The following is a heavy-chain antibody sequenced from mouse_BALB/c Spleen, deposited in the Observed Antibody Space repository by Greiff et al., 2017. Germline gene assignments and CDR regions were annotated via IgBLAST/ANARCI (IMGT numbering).Heavy chain of an antibody. CDR2: IYPGDGDT. Sequence: VQLQQSGAELVRPGSSVKISCKASGYAFSSYWMNWVKQRPGQGLEWIGQIYPGDGDTNYNGKFKGKATLTADKSSSTAYMQLSSLTSEDSAVYFCARGDYYGSQAWFAYWGQGTLVTVSA. J-gene: IGHJ3*01. CDR3: ARGDYYGSQAWFAY. D-gene: IGHD1-1*01. V-gene: IGHV1-80*01. CDR1: GYAFSSYW.